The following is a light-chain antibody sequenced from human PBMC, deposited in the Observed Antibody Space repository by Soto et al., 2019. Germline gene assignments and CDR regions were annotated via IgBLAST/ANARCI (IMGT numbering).Light chain of an antibody. CDR3: QQRGNWIT. J-gene: IGKJ5*01. CDR1: QNVSSY. CDR2: DAS. V-gene: IGKV3-11*01. Sequence: EIVLTQSPATLSLSPGERATLSCRASQNVSSYLTWYQQKPGQAPRLLIYDASNRATGIPARFSGSGSGTDFTLTISSLEPEDFAVYYCQQRGNWITFGQGTRLEIK.